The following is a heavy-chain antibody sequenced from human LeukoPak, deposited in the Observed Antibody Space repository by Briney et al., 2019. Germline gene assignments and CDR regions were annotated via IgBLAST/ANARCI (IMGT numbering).Heavy chain of an antibody. V-gene: IGHV4-39*01. Sequence: SETLSLTCTVSGGSISSSSYYWGWIRQPPGKGLEWIGSIYYSGSTYYNPSLKSRVTISVDTSKDQFSLKLSSVTAADTAVYYCARTIAAADSLAFDIWGQGTMVTVSS. CDR1: GGSISSSSYY. CDR3: ARTIAAADSLAFDI. D-gene: IGHD6-13*01. CDR2: IYYSGST. J-gene: IGHJ3*02.